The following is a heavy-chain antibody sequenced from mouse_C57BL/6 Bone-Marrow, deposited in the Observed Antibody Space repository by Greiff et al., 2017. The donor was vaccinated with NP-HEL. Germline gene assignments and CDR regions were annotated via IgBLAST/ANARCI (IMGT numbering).Heavy chain of an antibody. CDR1: GYSFTGYY. CDR3: ARRTRNYWYFDY. J-gene: IGHJ2*01. D-gene: IGHD2-1*01. Sequence: VHVKQSGPELVKPGASVKISCKASGYSFTGYYMHWVKQSHGNILDWIGYSYPYTPVSSYNQKVKGKATLTVDKSSSRAYMGLRSLTSEDSAVYYCARRTRNYWYFDYWGQGTTLTVSS. CDR2: SYPYTPVS. V-gene: IGHV1-31*01.